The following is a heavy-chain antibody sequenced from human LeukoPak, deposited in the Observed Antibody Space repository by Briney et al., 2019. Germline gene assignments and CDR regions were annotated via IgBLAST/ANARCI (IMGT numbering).Heavy chain of an antibody. V-gene: IGHV4-59*08. D-gene: IGHD3-9*01. CDR3: APLTGPYYYYYMDV. Sequence: SETQSLTCTVSGGSISSYYWSCIRQPPGKGLEWIGYIYYSGSTNYNPSLKSRVTISVDTSKNQFSLKLSSVTAADTAVYYCAPLTGPYYYYYMDVWGKGTTVTVSS. CDR1: GGSISSYY. CDR2: IYYSGST. J-gene: IGHJ6*03.